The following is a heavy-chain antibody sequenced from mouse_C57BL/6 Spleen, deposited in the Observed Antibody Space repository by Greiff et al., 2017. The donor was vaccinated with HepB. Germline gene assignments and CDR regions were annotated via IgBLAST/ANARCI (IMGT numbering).Heavy chain of an antibody. Sequence: VQLQQSGTELVKPGASVKLSCKASGYTFTSYWMHWVKQRPGQGLEWIGNINPSNGGTNYNEKFKSKATLTVDKSSSTAYMQLSSLTSEDSAVYYCARARYGDYAMDYWGQGTSVTVSS. D-gene: IGHD2-12*01. J-gene: IGHJ4*01. V-gene: IGHV1-53*01. CDR1: GYTFTSYW. CDR2: INPSNGGT. CDR3: ARARYGDYAMDY.